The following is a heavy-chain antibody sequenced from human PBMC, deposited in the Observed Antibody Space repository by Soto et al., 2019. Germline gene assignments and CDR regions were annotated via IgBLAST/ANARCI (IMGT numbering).Heavy chain of an antibody. D-gene: IGHD3-16*01. CDR2: ISSNSDTI. CDR1: GFTADDYA. Sequence: EVQLVESGGGLVQPGRSLRLSCVASGFTADDYALHWVRQAPGKGLEWVSGISSNSDTIHYADSVKGRFTISRDNAKNSLFLQMNRLRPEDRAVYYWGKDLKWGGMTPINYFDSWGQGTLVTVSS. V-gene: IGHV3-9*02. CDR3: GKDLKWGGMTPINYFDS. J-gene: IGHJ4*02.